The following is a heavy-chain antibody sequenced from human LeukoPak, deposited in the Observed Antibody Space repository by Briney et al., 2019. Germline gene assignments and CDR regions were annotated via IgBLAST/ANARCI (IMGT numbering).Heavy chain of an antibody. J-gene: IGHJ6*03. V-gene: IGHV1-46*01. Sequence: GASVKVSCKASGYTFSNYYMHWVRQAPGQGLEWMGIINPSGGSTSYAQKFQGRVTMTRDMSTSTVYMELSSLRSEDTAVYYCARGSTTLGNYYYYYMDVWGKGTTVTVSS. CDR3: ARGSTTLGNYYYYYMDV. D-gene: IGHD7-27*01. CDR2: INPSGGST. CDR1: GYTFSNYY.